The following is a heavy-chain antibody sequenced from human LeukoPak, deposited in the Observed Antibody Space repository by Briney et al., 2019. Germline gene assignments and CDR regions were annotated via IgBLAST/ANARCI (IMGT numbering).Heavy chain of an antibody. D-gene: IGHD6-13*01. CDR3: AKKIRPSGIAATGTDY. CDR2: ISGSGGST. CDR1: GFTFSSYA. Sequence: PGGSLRLSCAASGFTFSSYAMSWVRQAPGKGLEWVSAISGSGGSTYYADSVKGRFTISRDNSKSTLYLQMNSLRAEDTAVYYCAKKIRPSGIAATGTDYWGQGTLVTVSS. J-gene: IGHJ4*02. V-gene: IGHV3-23*01.